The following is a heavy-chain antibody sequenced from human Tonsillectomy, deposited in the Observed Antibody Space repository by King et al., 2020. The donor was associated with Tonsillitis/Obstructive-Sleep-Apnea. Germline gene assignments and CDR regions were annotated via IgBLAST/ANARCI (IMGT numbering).Heavy chain of an antibody. V-gene: IGHV2-5*02. Sequence: TLKESGPTLVKPTQTLTLTCTFSGFSLRTSGVGVGWIRQPPGKALEWLALIYWDDDKRYSPSLKSRLTITKDTSKNQVVLTMTNMDPVDTATYYCAHGEVAGHGVDAFDIWGQGTMVTVSS. CDR1: GFSLRTSGVG. D-gene: IGHD6-19*01. CDR3: AHGEVAGHGVDAFDI. CDR2: IYWDDDK. J-gene: IGHJ3*02.